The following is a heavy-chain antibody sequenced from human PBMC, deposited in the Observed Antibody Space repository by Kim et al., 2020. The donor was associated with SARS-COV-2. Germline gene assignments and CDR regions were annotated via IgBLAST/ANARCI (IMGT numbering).Heavy chain of an antibody. CDR1: GGSISSSSYY. CDR3: ARRRGGEQWLVRGLKYYFDY. Sequence: SETLSLTCTVSGGSISSSSYYWGWIRQPPGKGLEWIGSIYYSGSTYYNPSLKSRVTISVDTSKNQFSLKLSSVTAADTAVYYCARRRGGEQWLVRGLKYYFDYWGQGTLVTVSS. CDR2: IYYSGST. D-gene: IGHD6-19*01. J-gene: IGHJ4*02. V-gene: IGHV4-39*01.